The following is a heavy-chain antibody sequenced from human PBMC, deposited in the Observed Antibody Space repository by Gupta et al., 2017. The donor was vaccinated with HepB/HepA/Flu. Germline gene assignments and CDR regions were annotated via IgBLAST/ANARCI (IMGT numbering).Heavy chain of an antibody. CDR3: TKGVQDCSRSTCYARGYYFYSYMDV. CDR1: GFTFSNYA. Sequence: QVHLVESGGGVVQPGRSLGLSCVVSGFTFSNYAMHWVRQSPDRGLEWVAVISFDGSDQFYADSVKGRFTISRDNSKNTLFLQMTSLRVDDTAVYYCTKGVQDCSRSTCYARGYYFYSYMDVWGTGTTVTVSS. V-gene: IGHV3-30*18. J-gene: IGHJ6*03. D-gene: IGHD2-2*01. CDR2: ISFDGSDQ.